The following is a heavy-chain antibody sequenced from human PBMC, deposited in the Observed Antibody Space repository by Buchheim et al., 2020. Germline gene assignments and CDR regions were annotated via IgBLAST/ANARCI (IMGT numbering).Heavy chain of an antibody. CDR3: ASVDTAVVTEWGYFDY. J-gene: IGHJ4*02. D-gene: IGHD5-18*01. Sequence: QVQLVESGGGVVQPGRSLRLSCAASGFIFSSYAMHWVRQAPGKGLEWVAVISYDGSNKYYADSVKGRFTISRVNSKNTLYLQMNSLRAEDTAVYYCASVDTAVVTEWGYFDYWGQGTL. V-gene: IGHV3-30-3*01. CDR2: ISYDGSNK. CDR1: GFIFSSYA.